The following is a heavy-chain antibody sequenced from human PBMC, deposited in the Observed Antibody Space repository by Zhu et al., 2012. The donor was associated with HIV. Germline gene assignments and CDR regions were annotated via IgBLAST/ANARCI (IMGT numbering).Heavy chain of an antibody. CDR2: INRSGDT. J-gene: IGHJ4*02. CDR1: GGSFSGYY. CDR3: ARGYGSGSYYHY. D-gene: IGHD3-10*01. Sequence: QVQLQQWGAGLLKPSETLSLTCAVYGGSFSGYYWGWIRQPPGKGLEWIGEINRSGDTNYNPSLKSRVTISVDTSKNQFSLKLSSVTAADTAVYYCARGYGSGSYYHYWGQGTLVTVSS. V-gene: IGHV4-34*01.